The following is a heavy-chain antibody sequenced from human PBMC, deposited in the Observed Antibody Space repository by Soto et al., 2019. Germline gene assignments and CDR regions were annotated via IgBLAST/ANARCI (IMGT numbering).Heavy chain of an antibody. CDR2: IYTSGST. CDR1: GGSISSYY. J-gene: IGHJ4*02. D-gene: IGHD6-19*01. CDR3: ARVYSSGWLYYFDY. V-gene: IGHV4-4*07. Sequence: PSETLSLTCTVSGGSISSYYWSWIRQPAGKGLEWIGRIYTSGSTNYSPSLKSRVTMSVDTSKNQFSLKLSSVTAADTAVYYCARVYSSGWLYYFDYWVQGXLFTVYS.